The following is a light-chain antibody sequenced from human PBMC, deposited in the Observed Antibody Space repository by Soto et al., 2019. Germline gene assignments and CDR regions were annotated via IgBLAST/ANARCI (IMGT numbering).Light chain of an antibody. CDR1: HDINTY. CDR3: LQDHDDSWT. Sequence: DIQLTQSPSSLSASVGDRVTITCQASHDINTYLHWYQQKLGKAPKLLIYDASNLDAGVPSRFSGSGSGTEFTLTVSSLQPEDFATYYCLQDHDDSWTFGQGTKVDIK. CDR2: DAS. J-gene: IGKJ1*01. V-gene: IGKV1-33*01.